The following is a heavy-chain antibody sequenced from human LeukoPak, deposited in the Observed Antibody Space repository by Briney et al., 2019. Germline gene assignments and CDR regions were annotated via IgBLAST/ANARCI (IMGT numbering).Heavy chain of an antibody. CDR2: IYYSGST. D-gene: IGHD3-22*01. CDR3: ASNLYDSSGYYPQEFDY. Sequence: PSETLSLTCTLSCGSISNSSYYLVWIRQPPGKGLEWIGSIYYSGSTYYNPSLKSRVTISVDTSKNQFSLKLSSVTAADRAVYYCASNLYDSSGYYPQEFDYWGQGTLVTVSS. CDR1: CGSISNSSYY. V-gene: IGHV4-39*01. J-gene: IGHJ4*02.